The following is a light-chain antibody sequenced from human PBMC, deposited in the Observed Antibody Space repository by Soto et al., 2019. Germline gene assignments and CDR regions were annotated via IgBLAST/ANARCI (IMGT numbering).Light chain of an antibody. Sequence: EMVLTQSPGTLSLSPGERATLSCRASQSVSSSFLAWYQQRPGQAPRLLIYAASSRATGIPDRFSGSGSGTEFTLTISRLEPEDVAVYYRHQFGSSPMYTFGQGTELEIK. CDR1: QSVSSSF. V-gene: IGKV3-20*01. J-gene: IGKJ2*01. CDR3: HQFGSSPMYT. CDR2: AAS.